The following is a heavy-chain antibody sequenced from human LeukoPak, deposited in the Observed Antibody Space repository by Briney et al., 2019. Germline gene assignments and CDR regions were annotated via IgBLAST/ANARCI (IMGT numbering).Heavy chain of an antibody. D-gene: IGHD6-19*01. CDR1: GFTFSSYW. CDR3: ASPVSVAGMADY. J-gene: IGHJ4*02. V-gene: IGHV3-74*01. CDR2: INSDGSST. Sequence: GGSPRLSCAASGFTFSSYWMHWVRQAPGKGLVWVSRINSDGSSTSYAGSVKGRFTFSRDNAKNTLYLQMNSLRAEDTAVYYCASPVSVAGMADYWGQGTLVTVSS.